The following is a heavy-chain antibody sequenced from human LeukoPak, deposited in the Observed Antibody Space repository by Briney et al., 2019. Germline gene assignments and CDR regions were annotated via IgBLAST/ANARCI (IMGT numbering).Heavy chain of an antibody. V-gene: IGHV4-39*07. J-gene: IGHJ4*02. CDR1: GDSINSSSYY. D-gene: IGHD3-22*01. Sequence: SETLSLTCTVSGDSINSSSYYWGWIRQPPGKGLEWIGSIYYSGSTYYNPSLKSRVTISVDTSKNQFSLKLSSVTAADTAVYYCAREMDSSGYSVPHFDYWGQGTLVTVSS. CDR3: AREMDSSGYSVPHFDY. CDR2: IYYSGST.